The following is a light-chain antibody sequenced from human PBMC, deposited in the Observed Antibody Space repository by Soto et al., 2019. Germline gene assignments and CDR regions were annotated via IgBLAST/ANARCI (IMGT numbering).Light chain of an antibody. CDR1: SGSVSTSYY. CDR3: VLYMGSGIHVV. Sequence: QTVVTQEPSFSVSPGGTVTFTCGLSSGSVSTSYYPSWYQQTPGQAPRTLIYSTNTRSSGVPDRFSGSILGNKAALTITGAQADDESDYYCVLYMGSGIHVVFGGGTKLTVL. J-gene: IGLJ2*01. V-gene: IGLV8-61*01. CDR2: STN.